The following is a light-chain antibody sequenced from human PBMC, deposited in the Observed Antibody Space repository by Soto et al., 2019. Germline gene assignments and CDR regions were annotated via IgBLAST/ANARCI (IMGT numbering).Light chain of an antibody. CDR3: SSYTSSSEGV. J-gene: IGLJ1*01. V-gene: IGLV2-8*01. CDR2: EVN. CDR1: SSDVGGYNY. Sequence: QSVLTQPPSASGSPGQSVAICCTGTSSDVGGYNYVSWYQQHPGKAPKLMIYEVNKRPSGVPDRFSGSKSGNTASLTVSGLQAEDEADYYCSSYTSSSEGVFGTGTKVTVL.